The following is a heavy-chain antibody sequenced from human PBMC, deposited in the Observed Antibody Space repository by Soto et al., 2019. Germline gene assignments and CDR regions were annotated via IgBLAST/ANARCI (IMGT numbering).Heavy chain of an antibody. CDR3: ALDTALVPFDY. CDR1: GFTFSSYG. Sequence: GGSLRLSCAAYGFTFSSYGMHWVGQAPGKGLEWVAVIWYDGSNKYYADSVKGRFTISRDNSKNTLYLQMNSLRAEDTAVYYCALDTALVPFDYWGQGTLVTGSS. CDR2: IWYDGSNK. V-gene: IGHV3-33*01. J-gene: IGHJ4*01. D-gene: IGHD5-18*01.